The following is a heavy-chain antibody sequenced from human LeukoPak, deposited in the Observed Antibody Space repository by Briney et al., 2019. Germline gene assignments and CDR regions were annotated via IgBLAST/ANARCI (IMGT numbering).Heavy chain of an antibody. Sequence: GGSLRLSCAASGFTFSSYAMSWVRQAPGKGLEWVSAISGSGGSTYYADSVKGRFTISRDNSKNTLYLQMNSLRAEDTAVYYCAKGSRKVYCSSTSCRPSKNYYYYYYMDVWGKGTTVTVSS. D-gene: IGHD2-2*01. CDR2: ISGSGGST. J-gene: IGHJ6*03. CDR3: AKGSRKVYCSSTSCRPSKNYYYYYYMDV. V-gene: IGHV3-23*01. CDR1: GFTFSSYA.